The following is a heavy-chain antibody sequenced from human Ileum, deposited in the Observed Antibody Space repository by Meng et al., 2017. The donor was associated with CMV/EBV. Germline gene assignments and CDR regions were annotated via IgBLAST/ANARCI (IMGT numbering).Heavy chain of an antibody. CDR2: IASSGSTI. Sequence: GGSLRLSWQPSEFSVTDYYMRWIRQAPGKGLGCIASSGSTIDHAESVKCRFSISRYNSNTSLYLQMTSLRAEDSSVYYCTRDFPPLTGHSYNYYGMDLWGQGTTVTVSS. CDR3: TRDFPPLTGHSYNYYGMDL. J-gene: IGHJ6*02. V-gene: IGHV3-11*01. D-gene: IGHD3-9*01. CDR1: EFSVTDYY.